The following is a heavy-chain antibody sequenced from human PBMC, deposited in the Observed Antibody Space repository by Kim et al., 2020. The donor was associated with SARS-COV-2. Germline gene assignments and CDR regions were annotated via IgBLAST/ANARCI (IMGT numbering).Heavy chain of an antibody. CDR2: IYYSGST. V-gene: IGHV4-30-2*01. Sequence: GKGLECIGYIYYSGSTYSNPPLKSRVTISVDRSKNQFSLKLSSVTAADTAVYYCARGYGSGSPYGMDVWGQGTTVTVSS. CDR3: ARGYGSGSPYGMDV. D-gene: IGHD3-10*01. J-gene: IGHJ6*02.